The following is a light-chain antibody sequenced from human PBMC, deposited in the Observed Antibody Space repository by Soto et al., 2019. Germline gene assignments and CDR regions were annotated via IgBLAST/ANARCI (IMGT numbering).Light chain of an antibody. CDR1: RDVGSD. J-gene: IGKJ1*01. Sequence: TQMTQSPLSLSASVGEKIIITCRASRDVGSDVSWYQQKPGQAPKLVIYAASNLYTGVPSRFSGRRSGTELTLTISSLQPEDFASYYCLQDYGDSWAFGQGTKVDI. CDR3: LQDYGDSWA. CDR2: AAS. V-gene: IGKV1-6*01.